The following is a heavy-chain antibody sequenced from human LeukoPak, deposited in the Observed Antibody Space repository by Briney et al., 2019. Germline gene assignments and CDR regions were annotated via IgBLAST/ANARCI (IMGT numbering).Heavy chain of an antibody. CDR1: GFPFSSYS. CDR3: ARDLVYCSGASCYQRGFDY. CDR2: ISSSFSHI. V-gene: IGHV3-21*01. D-gene: IGHD2-15*01. J-gene: IGHJ4*02. Sequence: PGGSLRLSCAASGFPFSSYSMNWGRQAPGRGLEWVSSISSSFSHIYYADSVKGRFTISRDNAKNSLYLHMNSLRAEDTAVYYCARDLVYCSGASCYQRGFDYWGQGSLVTVSS.